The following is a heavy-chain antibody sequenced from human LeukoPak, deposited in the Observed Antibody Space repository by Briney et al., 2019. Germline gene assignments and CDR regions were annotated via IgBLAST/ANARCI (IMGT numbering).Heavy chain of an antibody. J-gene: IGHJ4*02. CDR2: ISGSSSAI. CDR3: AREGDYYDSSGYYC. V-gene: IGHV3-48*04. Sequence: GGSLRLSCAASGFTFSSYAMSWVRQAPGKGLEWVSYISGSSSAIYYTDSVKGRFTISRDNAKNSLYLQMNSLGAEDTAVYYCAREGDYYDSSGYYCWGQGTLVTVSS. CDR1: GFTFSSYA. D-gene: IGHD3-22*01.